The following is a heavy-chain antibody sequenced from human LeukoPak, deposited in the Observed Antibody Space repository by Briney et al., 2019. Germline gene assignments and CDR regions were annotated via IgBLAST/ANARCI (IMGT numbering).Heavy chain of an antibody. CDR2: TYYRSKWYN. J-gene: IGHJ6*02. Sequence: SQTLSLTCAISGDSVSSNSAAWNWIRQSPSRGLEWLGRTYYRSKWYNDYAVSVKSRITINPDTSKNQFSLQLNSVPPEDTAVXXXXRXXXXXSXYYXYGMDVWGQGTTVTVSS. V-gene: IGHV6-1*01. CDR1: GDSVSSNSAA. CDR3: XRXXXXXSXYYXYGMDV.